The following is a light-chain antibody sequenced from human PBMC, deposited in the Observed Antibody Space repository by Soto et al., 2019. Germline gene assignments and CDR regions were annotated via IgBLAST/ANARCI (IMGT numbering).Light chain of an antibody. V-gene: IGKV1-5*03. Sequence: DIQMTQSPSTLSASVGDRVTITCRASQSNSSWLAWYQQKPGKAPKLLIYKASSLESGVPSRFSGSGSGTEFTLTISSLQPHDFATYYCQQSFTFGPGTKVDIK. CDR1: QSNSSW. J-gene: IGKJ3*01. CDR2: KAS. CDR3: QQSFT.